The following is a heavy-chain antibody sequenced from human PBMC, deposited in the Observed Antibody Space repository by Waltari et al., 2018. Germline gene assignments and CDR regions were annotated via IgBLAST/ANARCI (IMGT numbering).Heavy chain of an antibody. Sequence: QLRLQESGPGLVKPSGTLSLTCAVSGDSVSRSYWWSWVRQTPQRGLEWIGQVHGSGRANYNPSFATRVTVSLESSNNQFSLKVTSATAADTAVYYCARDRGRGLHLDTWGPGTLVTVS. V-gene: IGHV4-4*02. CDR3: ARDRGRGLHLDT. D-gene: IGHD2-15*01. CDR2: VHGSGRA. CDR1: GDSVSRSYW. J-gene: IGHJ4*02.